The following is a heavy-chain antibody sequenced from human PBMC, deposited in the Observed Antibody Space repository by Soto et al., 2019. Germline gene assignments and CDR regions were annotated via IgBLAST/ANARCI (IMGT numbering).Heavy chain of an antibody. CDR2: IIPIFGTA. Sequence: SVKVSCKASGGTFSSYAISWVRQAPGQGLEWMGGIIPIFGTANYAQKFQGRVTITADESTSTAYMELSSLRSEDTAVYYCANGGYYYDSRGYYTGSYYYYGMDVWGHGTTVTVSS. D-gene: IGHD3-22*01. J-gene: IGHJ6*02. CDR3: ANGGYYYDSRGYYTGSYYYYGMDV. CDR1: GGTFSSYA. V-gene: IGHV1-69*13.